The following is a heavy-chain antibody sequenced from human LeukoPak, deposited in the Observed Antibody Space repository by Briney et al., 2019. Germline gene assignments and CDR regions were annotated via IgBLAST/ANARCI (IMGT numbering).Heavy chain of an antibody. V-gene: IGHV3-7*04. CDR2: INQDGSEK. CDR1: GFTSSSSW. D-gene: IGHD1-1*01. J-gene: IGHJ4*02. Sequence: PGGSLRLSCAASGFTSSSSWMNWVRQAPGRGLEWVATINQDGSEKYYVDSLKGRFTISRDNAKNSLYLQMNSLRVEDTAVYYCARGPRSDNFYWGQGTLVTVSS. CDR3: ARGPRSDNFY.